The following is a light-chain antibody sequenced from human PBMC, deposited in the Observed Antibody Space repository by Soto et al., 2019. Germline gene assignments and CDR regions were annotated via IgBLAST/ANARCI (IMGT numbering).Light chain of an antibody. CDR1: QDISNY. V-gene: IGKV1-16*02. Sequence: DIQMTQSPSSLSTSVGDRVTITCRASQDISNYLAWFQQKPGKAPQSLIYAASSLQSGVPSKFIGSGSGTDFTLTISSLQPEDFATYYCQQYYSYPLTFGGGTKMEIK. CDR3: QQYYSYPLT. J-gene: IGKJ4*01. CDR2: AAS.